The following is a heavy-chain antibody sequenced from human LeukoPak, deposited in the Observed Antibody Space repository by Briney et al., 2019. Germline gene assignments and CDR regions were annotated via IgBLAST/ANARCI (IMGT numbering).Heavy chain of an antibody. J-gene: IGHJ3*02. V-gene: IGHV3-23*01. Sequence: GGSLRLSCAASGFTFSSFAMSWVRQAPGKGLEWVSTISGSVYSTYYADSVKGRFTISRDNSKNTLYLQMNSLTVEDTAVYYCAKDQRGDDAFDIWGQGTMVTVSS. CDR1: GFTFSSFA. CDR2: ISGSVYST. D-gene: IGHD3-16*01. CDR3: AKDQRGDDAFDI.